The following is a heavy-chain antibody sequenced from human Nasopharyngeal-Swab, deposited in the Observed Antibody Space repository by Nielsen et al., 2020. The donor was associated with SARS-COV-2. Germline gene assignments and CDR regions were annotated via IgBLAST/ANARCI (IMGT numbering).Heavy chain of an antibody. CDR3: ARAIEAYGPRDVANEDF. CDR1: GGSLTSFF. J-gene: IGHJ4*02. Sequence: SETLSLTRSVSGGSLTSFFWSWIRQPPGKELEWLGYIYYNGRTTYNPSLKSRVTISVDTSNNQFSLKVASVTTADTAVYYCARAIEAYGPRDVANEDFWGRGTLVTVSS. D-gene: IGHD5-24*01. CDR2: IYYNGRT. V-gene: IGHV4-59*01.